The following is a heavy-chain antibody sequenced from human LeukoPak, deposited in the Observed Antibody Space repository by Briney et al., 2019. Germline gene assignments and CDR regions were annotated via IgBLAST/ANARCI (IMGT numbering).Heavy chain of an antibody. D-gene: IGHD3-22*01. Sequence: GGSLRLSCAASGLTVSTDYMSWVRQAPGKGLEWVSVIYSSGSTYYADSVKGRFTISRDNSKNTLYLQMNSLRAEDTAVYYCAKGDDSSGYYPGGADYWGQGALVTVSS. CDR1: GLTVSTDY. CDR3: AKGDDSSGYYPGGADY. V-gene: IGHV3-66*01. CDR2: IYSSGST. J-gene: IGHJ4*02.